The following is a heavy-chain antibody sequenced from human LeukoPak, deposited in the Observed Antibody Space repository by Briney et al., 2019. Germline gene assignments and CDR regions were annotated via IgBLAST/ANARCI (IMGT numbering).Heavy chain of an antibody. Sequence: SETLSLTCTVSGGSISSYYWSWIRQPPGKGLEWIGYIYYSGSTNYNPSLKSRVTISVDTSKNQFSLKLSSVTAADTAVYYCARVSRVYYGSGSLYYFDYWGQGTLVTVSS. CDR1: GGSISSYY. J-gene: IGHJ4*02. D-gene: IGHD3-10*01. CDR2: IYYSGST. V-gene: IGHV4-59*01. CDR3: ARVSRVYYGSGSLYYFDY.